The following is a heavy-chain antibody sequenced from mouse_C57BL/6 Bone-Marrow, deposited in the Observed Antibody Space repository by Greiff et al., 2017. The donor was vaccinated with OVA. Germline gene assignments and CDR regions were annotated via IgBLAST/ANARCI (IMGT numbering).Heavy chain of an antibody. Sequence: QVQLKQPGAELVKPGASVKLSCKASGYTFTSYWMHWVKQRPGRGLEWIGRIDPNSGGTKYNEKFKSKATLTVDKPSSTAYMQLSSLTSEDSAVYYCASATGTPYWSFDVWGTGTTVTVSS. CDR1: GYTFTSYW. V-gene: IGHV1-72*01. J-gene: IGHJ1*03. CDR3: ASATGTPYWSFDV. D-gene: IGHD4-1*02. CDR2: IDPNSGGT.